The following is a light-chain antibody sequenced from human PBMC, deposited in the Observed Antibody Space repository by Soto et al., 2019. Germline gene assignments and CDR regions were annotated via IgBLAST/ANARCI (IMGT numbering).Light chain of an antibody. J-gene: IGLJ3*02. CDR3: QSYDRSDHVV. Sequence: NFMLTQPHSVSESPGKTVTISCTRSSGSIGSNYVQWYQQRPGSVPSIVIYEDDQRPSGVPDRISGSIDRSSNSASLTISGLKTEDEADYYYQSYDRSDHVVFGGGTKLTVL. V-gene: IGLV6-57*04. CDR2: EDD. CDR1: SGSIGSNY.